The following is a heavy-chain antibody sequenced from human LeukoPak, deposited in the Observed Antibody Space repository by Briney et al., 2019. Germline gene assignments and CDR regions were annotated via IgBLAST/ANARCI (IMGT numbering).Heavy chain of an antibody. V-gene: IGHV4-59*01. D-gene: IGHD3-9*01. CDR2: IYYSGST. J-gene: IGHJ4*02. CDR1: GGSISSYY. Sequence: SETLSLTCTVSGGSISSYYWSWIRQPPGKGLEWIGYIYYSGSTNYNPSLKSRVTILVDTSKNQFSLKLSSVTAADTAVYYCARASGNYDILTGYYIAYFDYWGQGTLVTVSS. CDR3: ARASGNYDILTGYYIAYFDY.